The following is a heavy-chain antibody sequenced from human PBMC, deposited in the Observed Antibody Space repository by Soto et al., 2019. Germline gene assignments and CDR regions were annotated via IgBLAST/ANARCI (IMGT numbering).Heavy chain of an antibody. CDR2: VYPGDSDT. Sequence: GESLKISCKDSGYSFTHYWIDWLRQTPEKGLEWMGSVYPGDSDTKYSPSFQGQVTISADRSISTAYLQWSSLKASDTAIYYCARLGGGGYTTSSYYFDYWGPGTLVTVSS. CDR3: ARLGGGGYTTSSYYFDY. J-gene: IGHJ4*02. CDR1: GYSFTHYW. D-gene: IGHD6-13*01. V-gene: IGHV5-51*01.